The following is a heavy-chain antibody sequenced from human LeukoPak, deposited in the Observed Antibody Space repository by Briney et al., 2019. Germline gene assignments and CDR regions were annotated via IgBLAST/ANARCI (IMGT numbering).Heavy chain of an antibody. CDR3: AKDQGDYDFWSGYYNYYYYGMDV. V-gene: IGHV3-30*18. D-gene: IGHD3-3*01. CDR1: GFTFSSYG. CDR2: ISYDGSNK. Sequence: GESLRLSCAASGFTFSSYGMHWVRQAPGKGLEWLAVISYDGSNKYYADSVKGRFTIYRDNSKNTLYLKMNSLRAEDTAVYYCAKDQGDYDFWSGYYNYYYYGMDVWGQGTTVTVSS. J-gene: IGHJ6*02.